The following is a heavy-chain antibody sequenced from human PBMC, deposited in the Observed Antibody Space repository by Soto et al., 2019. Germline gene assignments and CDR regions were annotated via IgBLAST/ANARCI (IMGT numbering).Heavy chain of an antibody. J-gene: IGHJ3*02. V-gene: IGHV3-66*01. Sequence: GGSLRLSCAASGLTVSSNYMSWVRQAPGKGLEWVSVIYSGGSTYYADSVKGRFTISRDNSKNTLYLQMNSLRAEDTAVYYCASGYIEFSAFDIWGQGTMVTVSS. CDR1: GLTVSSNY. CDR2: IYSGGST. CDR3: ASGYIEFSAFDI. D-gene: IGHD6-13*01.